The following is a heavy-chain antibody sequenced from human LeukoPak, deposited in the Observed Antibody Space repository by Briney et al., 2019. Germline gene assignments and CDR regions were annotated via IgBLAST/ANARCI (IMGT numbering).Heavy chain of an antibody. CDR3: AKDRSSGYPMDFEP. J-gene: IGHJ5*02. Sequence: GGSLRLSCAASGFTFSSYAMTWVRQAPGKGLEWVSAISGNGGSTYYADSVKGRFTISRDNSKNTLYLQVNNLRAEDTAVYYCAKDRSSGYPMDFEPWGQGTLVTVSS. CDR2: ISGNGGST. CDR1: GFTFSSYA. V-gene: IGHV3-23*01. D-gene: IGHD3-22*01.